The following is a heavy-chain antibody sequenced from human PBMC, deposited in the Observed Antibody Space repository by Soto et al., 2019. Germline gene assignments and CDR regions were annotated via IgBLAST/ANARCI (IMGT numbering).Heavy chain of an antibody. D-gene: IGHD4-17*01. CDR2: ISSSSSYI. Sequence: EVQLVESGGGLVKPGGSLRLSCAASGFTFSSYSMNWVRQAPGKGLEWVSSISSSSSYIYYADSVKGRFTISRDNAKNSLYLQMNSLRAEDTAVYYCARENDYGDRGVDYWGQGTLVTVSS. V-gene: IGHV3-21*01. CDR3: ARENDYGDRGVDY. CDR1: GFTFSSYS. J-gene: IGHJ4*02.